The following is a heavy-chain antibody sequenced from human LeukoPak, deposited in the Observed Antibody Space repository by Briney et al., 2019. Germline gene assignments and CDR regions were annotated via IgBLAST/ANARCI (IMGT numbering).Heavy chain of an antibody. Sequence: GGSLRLSCAASGFTFSSYEMNWVRQAPGKGLEWVSYISSSGSTIYYADSVKGRFTISRDNAKNSLYLQMNSLRAEDMAVYYCARDRGWELTTYYFDYWGQGTLVTVSS. V-gene: IGHV3-48*03. J-gene: IGHJ4*02. CDR2: ISSSGSTI. CDR3: ARDRGWELTTYYFDY. CDR1: GFTFSSYE. D-gene: IGHD1-26*01.